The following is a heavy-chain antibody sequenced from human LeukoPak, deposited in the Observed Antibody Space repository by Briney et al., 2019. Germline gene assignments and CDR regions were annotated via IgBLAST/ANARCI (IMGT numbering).Heavy chain of an antibody. V-gene: IGHV3-7*01. Sequence: GGSLRLSSAASGFPFTGYWMTWVRQAPGKGLEWVANIKEDGTQTHYVDSVKGRFTISRDNAQNSLYLQMNSLRAEDTAVYYCASHGNWRFDHWGQGTLVTVSS. CDR1: GFPFTGYW. CDR2: IKEDGTQT. CDR3: ASHGNWRFDH. J-gene: IGHJ4*02. D-gene: IGHD1-20*01.